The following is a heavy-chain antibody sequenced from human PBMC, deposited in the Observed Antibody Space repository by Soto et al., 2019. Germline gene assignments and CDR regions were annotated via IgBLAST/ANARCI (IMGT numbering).Heavy chain of an antibody. CDR1: GGSISSGDFY. V-gene: IGHV4-30-4*01. CDR3: ARAGDFSDPFDY. J-gene: IGHJ4*02. CDR2: IYYSGST. D-gene: IGHD4-17*01. Sequence: PSETLSLTCTVSGGSISSGDFYWSWIRQPPGKGLELIGNIYYSGSTYYNPSLRSRAIMSVDTSQNQFSLKLSSLTAADTAVYFCARAGDFSDPFDYWGQGALVTVSS.